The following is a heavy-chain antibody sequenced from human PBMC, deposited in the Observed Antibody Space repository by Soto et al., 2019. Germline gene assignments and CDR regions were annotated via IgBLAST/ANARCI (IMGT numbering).Heavy chain of an antibody. CDR3: AKDLPQAEGDEWLSYYYYYGMDV. CDR1: GFTFSSYA. J-gene: IGHJ6*02. V-gene: IGHV3-23*01. CDR2: ISGSGGST. D-gene: IGHD3-3*01. Sequence: GGSLRFSCAASGFTFSSYAMSWVRQAPGKGLEWVSAISGSGGSTYYADSVKGRFTISRDNSKNTLYLQMNSLRAEDTAVYYCAKDLPQAEGDEWLSYYYYYGMDVWGQGTTVTVSS.